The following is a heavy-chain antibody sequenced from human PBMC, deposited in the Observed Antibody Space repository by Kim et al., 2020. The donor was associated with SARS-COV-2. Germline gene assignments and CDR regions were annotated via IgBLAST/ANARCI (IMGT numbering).Heavy chain of an antibody. J-gene: IGHJ4*02. CDR2: ISGNGGTI. CDR1: GFTFSSYA. V-gene: IGHV3-48*03. Sequence: GGSLRLSCTASGFTFSSYAMSWVRQAPGKGLEWVSDISGNGGTIHYADSVKGRFTISRDNAKNSLYMQMSTLRAEDTAVYYCAREFNVAAFDRWGQGTLVTVSS. CDR3: AREFNVAAFDR. D-gene: IGHD2-15*01.